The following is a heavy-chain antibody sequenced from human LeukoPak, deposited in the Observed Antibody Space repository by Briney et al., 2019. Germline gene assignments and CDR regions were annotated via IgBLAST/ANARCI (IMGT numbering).Heavy chain of an antibody. Sequence: GGSLRLSCAASGFTFSSYAMHWVRQAPGEGLEWVAVISYDGSNKYYADSVKGRFTISRDNSKNTLYLQMNSLRAEDTAVYYCARDGSSSWYFDYWGQGTLVTVSS. CDR1: GFTFSSYA. V-gene: IGHV3-30-3*01. J-gene: IGHJ4*02. D-gene: IGHD6-13*01. CDR3: ARDGSSSWYFDY. CDR2: ISYDGSNK.